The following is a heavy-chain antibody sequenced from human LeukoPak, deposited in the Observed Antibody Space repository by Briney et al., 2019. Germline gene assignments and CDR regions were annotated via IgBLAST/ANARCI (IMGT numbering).Heavy chain of an antibody. J-gene: IGHJ4*02. CDR3: ARAPDYYDSSGYYSYYFDY. Sequence: KASQTLSLTCTVSGGSISSGGYYWSWIRQHPGKGLEWIGYIYYSGSTYYNPSLKSRVTISVDTSKNQFSLKLSSVTAADTAVYYCARAPDYYDSSGYYSYYFDYWGQETLVTVSS. D-gene: IGHD3-22*01. V-gene: IGHV4-31*03. CDR1: GGSISSGGYY. CDR2: IYYSGST.